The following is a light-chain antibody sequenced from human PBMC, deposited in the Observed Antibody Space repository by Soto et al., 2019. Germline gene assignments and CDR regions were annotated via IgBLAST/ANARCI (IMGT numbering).Light chain of an antibody. Sequence: ESVLKQSPGALFLSTGERATLSCRASQSVSSSYLAWYQQKPGQAPRLLIYGASSRATGIPDRFSGSGSGTDFTLTISRLEPEDFAVYYCQQYGSSPWTFGQGTKVDIK. CDR3: QQYGSSPWT. V-gene: IGKV3-20*01. J-gene: IGKJ1*01. CDR1: QSVSSSY. CDR2: GAS.